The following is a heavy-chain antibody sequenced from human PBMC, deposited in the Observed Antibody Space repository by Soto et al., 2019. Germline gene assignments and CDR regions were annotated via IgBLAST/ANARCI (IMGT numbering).Heavy chain of an antibody. CDR1: GGSISSGGYY. V-gene: IGHV4-31*03. CDR2: IYYSWST. CDR3: ARDLAVALGGGAHYFDY. Sequence: QVQLQESGPGLVKPSQTLSLTCTVSGGSISSGGYYWSWIRQHPGKGLEWIGYIYYSWSTYYNPSLKSRVTISVDTSKNHFSLKLSSVTAADTAVYYCARDLAVALGGGAHYFDYWGQGTLVTVSS. J-gene: IGHJ4*02. D-gene: IGHD6-19*01.